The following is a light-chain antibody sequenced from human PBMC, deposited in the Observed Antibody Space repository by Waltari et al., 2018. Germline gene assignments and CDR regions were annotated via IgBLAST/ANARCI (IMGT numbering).Light chain of an antibody. J-gene: IGLJ1*01. CDR2: DVS. Sequence: QSALTQPASVSGSPGQSITISCTGNRGAVGGYNYVSWYQQHPGKAPKLMIYDVSKRPSGASNRFSGSKSGNTASLTVSGLQAEDEADYYCCSYAGASTYVFGTGTKVTVL. CDR3: CSYAGASTYV. V-gene: IGLV2-23*02. CDR1: RGAVGGYNY.